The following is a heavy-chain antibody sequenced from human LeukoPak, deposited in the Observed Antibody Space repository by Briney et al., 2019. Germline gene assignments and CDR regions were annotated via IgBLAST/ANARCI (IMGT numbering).Heavy chain of an antibody. V-gene: IGHV1-8*03. CDR2: MNPNSGNT. CDR1: GYTFTSYD. J-gene: IGHJ4*02. CDR3: ARDLYGDYAFDY. D-gene: IGHD4-17*01. Sequence: ASVKVSCKASGYTFTSYDINWVRQATGQGLEWMGWMNPNSGNTGYAQKFQGRVTITRNTSISAAYMELSSLRSEDTAVYYCARDLYGDYAFDYWGQGTLVTVSS.